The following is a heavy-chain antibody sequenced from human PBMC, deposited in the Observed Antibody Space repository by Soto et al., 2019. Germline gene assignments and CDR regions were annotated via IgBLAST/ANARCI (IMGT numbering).Heavy chain of an antibody. J-gene: IGHJ6*03. Sequence: PSQTLSLTCAISGDSVSSNSAAWNWIRQSPSRGLEWLGRTYYRSKWYNDYAVSVKSRITINLDTSKNQFSLQLDSVTPEDTAVFYWARDRSSSSSYYYYYMAVGGKGTTVTSP. CDR2: TYYRSKWYN. CDR3: ARDRSSSSSYYYYYMAV. V-gene: IGHV6-1*01. CDR1: GDSVSSNSAA. D-gene: IGHD6-6*01.